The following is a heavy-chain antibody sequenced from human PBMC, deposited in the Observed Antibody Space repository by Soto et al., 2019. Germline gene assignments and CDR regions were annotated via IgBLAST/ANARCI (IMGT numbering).Heavy chain of an antibody. J-gene: IGHJ5*02. CDR2: ISYDGSNK. CDR3: AKRDRSSSSYNWFDH. Sequence: GGSLRLSCAASGVTFSSYAMHWVRQAPGKGLEWVAVISYDGSNKYYADSVKGRFTISRDNSKNTLYLQMNSLRAEDTAVYYCAKRDRSSSSYNWFDHWGQGTLVTVSS. CDR1: GVTFSSYA. D-gene: IGHD6-6*01. V-gene: IGHV3-30-3*02.